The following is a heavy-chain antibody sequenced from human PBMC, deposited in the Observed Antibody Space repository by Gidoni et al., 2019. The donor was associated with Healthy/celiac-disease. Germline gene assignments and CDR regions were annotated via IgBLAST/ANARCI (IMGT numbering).Heavy chain of an antibody. CDR3: ARSDPGRRGAARTYYYYGMDV. V-gene: IGHV5-10-1*01. CDR2: IDPSDSYT. CDR1: GYSFTSYW. D-gene: IGHD6-6*01. J-gene: IGHJ6*02. Sequence: EVQLVQSGAEVKKPGESLRISCKGSGYSFTSYWLSWVRQMPGNGLEWMGRIDPSDSYTNYSPSFQGHVTISADKSISTAYLQWSSLKASDTAMYYCARSDPGRRGAARTYYYYGMDVWGQGTTVTVSS.